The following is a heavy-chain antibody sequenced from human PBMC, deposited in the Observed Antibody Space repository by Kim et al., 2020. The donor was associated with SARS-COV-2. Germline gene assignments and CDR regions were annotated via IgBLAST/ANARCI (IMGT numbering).Heavy chain of an antibody. CDR2: IKQDGSDT. V-gene: IGHV3-7*03. CDR1: GFSFSTYW. Sequence: GGSLRLSCVVSGFSFSTYWMTWVRQAPGKGLEWVASIKQDGSDTFYVGSVMGRFTISRDNAKNSLDLQMNNLRVEDTAVYFCTRDTSGITYGGGFDNWGKGALVTVSA. D-gene: IGHD3-16*01. CDR3: TRDTSGITYGGGFDN. J-gene: IGHJ4*02.